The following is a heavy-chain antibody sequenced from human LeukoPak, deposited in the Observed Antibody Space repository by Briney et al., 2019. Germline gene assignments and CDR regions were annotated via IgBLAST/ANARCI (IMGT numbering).Heavy chain of an antibody. J-gene: IGHJ4*02. CDR1: GFTFSSYA. V-gene: IGHV3-23*01. CDR3: ARRGLLNGQTFDY. CDR2: ITSSGGGT. Sequence: GGSLRLSCAASGFTFSSYAMTWVRQSPGTGLEWVSTITSSGGGTYYADSVKGRFTISRDNAKNTLYLQMNSLRAEDTAVYYCARRGLLNGQTFDYWGQGTLVTVSS.